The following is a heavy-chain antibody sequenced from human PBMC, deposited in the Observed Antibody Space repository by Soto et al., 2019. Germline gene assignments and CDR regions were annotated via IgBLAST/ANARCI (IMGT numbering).Heavy chain of an antibody. CDR3: ARGRGTVTTSWHYYYGMDV. J-gene: IGHJ6*02. Sequence: GGSLRLSCAASGFTFSSYSMNWVRQAPGKGLEWVSSISSSSSYIYYADSVKGRFTISRDNAKNSLYLQMNSLRAEDTAVYYCARGRGTVTTSWHYYYGMDVWGQGTTVTVSS. D-gene: IGHD4-17*01. CDR1: GFTFSSYS. V-gene: IGHV3-21*01. CDR2: ISSSSSYI.